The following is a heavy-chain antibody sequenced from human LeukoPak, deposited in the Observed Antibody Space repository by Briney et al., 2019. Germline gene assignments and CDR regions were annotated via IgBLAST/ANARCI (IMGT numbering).Heavy chain of an antibody. D-gene: IGHD2-2*02. J-gene: IGHJ5*02. V-gene: IGHV4-39*07. CDR2: IYYSGST. Sequence: TSETLSLTCTVSGGSISSSSYYWGWIRQPPGKGLEWIGSIYYSGSTYYNPSLKSRVTISVDTSKNQFSLKLSSVTAADTAVYYCARGGVVVPAAIGWFDPWGQGTLVTVSS. CDR3: ARGGVVVPAAIGWFDP. CDR1: GGSISSSSYY.